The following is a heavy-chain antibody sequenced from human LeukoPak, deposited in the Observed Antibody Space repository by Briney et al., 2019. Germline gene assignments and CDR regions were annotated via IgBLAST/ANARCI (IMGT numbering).Heavy chain of an antibody. CDR2: IYHSGST. CDR1: GGSISSSSYY. D-gene: IGHD3-10*02. V-gene: IGHV4-39*07. Sequence: SETLSLPCTVSGGSISSSSYYWGWIRQPPGKGLECIGSIYHSGSTYYSPSLKRRVTISVDTSKNQFSLKLSSVTAADTAVYYCARRGRFMYYFDYWGQGTLVSVSS. J-gene: IGHJ4*02. CDR3: ARRGRFMYYFDY.